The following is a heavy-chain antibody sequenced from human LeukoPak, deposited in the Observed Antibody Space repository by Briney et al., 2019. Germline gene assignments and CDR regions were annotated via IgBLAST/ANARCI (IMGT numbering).Heavy chain of an antibody. CDR1: GFTFSNHS. V-gene: IGHV3-21*04. CDR2: ISGSGNYI. Sequence: GGSLRLSCAVSGFTFSNHSMNWVRRAPGKGLEWVSSISGSGNYIVYADSVKGRFTISRDNAKNSLYLQMNSLRAEDTAVYYCAKAGRSSGWYEGEDYWGQGTLVTVSS. D-gene: IGHD6-19*01. CDR3: AKAGRSSGWYEGEDY. J-gene: IGHJ4*02.